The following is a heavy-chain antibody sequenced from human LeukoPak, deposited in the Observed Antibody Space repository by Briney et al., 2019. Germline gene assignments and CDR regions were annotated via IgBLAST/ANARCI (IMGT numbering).Heavy chain of an antibody. CDR1: GFTFSSYA. CDR2: ISYDGSNK. V-gene: IGHV3-30*04. CDR3: ARDWQTYDY. J-gene: IGHJ4*02. Sequence: PGGSLRLSCAASGFTFSSYAMHWVRQAPGKGLEWVAVISYDGSNKYYADSVKGRFTISRDNSKNTLYLQMNSLRAEDTAVYYCARDWQTYDYWGQGTLATVSS.